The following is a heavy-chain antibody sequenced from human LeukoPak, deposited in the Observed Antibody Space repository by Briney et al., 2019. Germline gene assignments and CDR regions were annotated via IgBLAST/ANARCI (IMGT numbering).Heavy chain of an antibody. CDR1: GFIFSNTW. J-gene: IGHJ6*02. V-gene: IGHV3-49*03. CDR2: IRSKAQGGTT. Sequence: GGSLRLSCAASGFIFSNTWMSWFRQAPGKGLEWVGSIRSKAQGGTTEYAASVKGRFTISRDDSKSIAYLQMNSLKTEDTAVYYCSPPLSSDYYYYGMDVWGQGTTVTVSS. CDR3: SPPLSSDYYYYGMDV. D-gene: IGHD6-25*01.